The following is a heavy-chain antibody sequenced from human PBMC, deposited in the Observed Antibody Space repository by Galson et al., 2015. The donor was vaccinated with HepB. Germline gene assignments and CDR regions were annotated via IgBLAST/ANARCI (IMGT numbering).Heavy chain of an antibody. CDR1: GFTFRSYC. Sequence: SLRLSCAASGFTFRSYCMSWVRQAPGKGLEWVANIKEDGSEKFYVDSVKGRFTISRDDAKNSLYLQMNSLRAEDTAVYYCAREWEAVVGTDPFDYWGQGTLVTVSP. CDR3: AREWEAVVGTDPFDY. V-gene: IGHV3-7*01. CDR2: IKEDGSEK. J-gene: IGHJ4*02. D-gene: IGHD6-19*01.